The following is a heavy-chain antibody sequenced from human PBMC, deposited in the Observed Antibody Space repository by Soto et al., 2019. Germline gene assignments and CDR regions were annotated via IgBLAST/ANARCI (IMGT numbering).Heavy chain of an antibody. D-gene: IGHD3-16*01. CDR2: MYYNGNI. Sequence: SETLSLTCNVSGGSISNYYWTWVRQSPEKGLEWIGYMYYNGNINYNPSLKSRVTISIDTSKNQFSLTLKSVAAADTAVYYCASGGNWFDPWGQGVLVTVSS. CDR1: GGSISNYY. J-gene: IGHJ5*02. CDR3: ASGGNWFDP. V-gene: IGHV4-59*01.